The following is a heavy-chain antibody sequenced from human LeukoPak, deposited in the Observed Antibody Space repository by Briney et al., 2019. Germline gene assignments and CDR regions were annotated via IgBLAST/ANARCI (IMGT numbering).Heavy chain of an antibody. CDR3: ARMDDCGSTDCSAFDY. Sequence: SETLSLTXTVSGGSIRGYYWSWIRQPAGKGLEWLGRIYTSGSTNYNPSLKSRVTMSVDTSKNQFSLKLSSVTAADTAVYYCARMDDCGSTDCSAFDYWGQGTLVPVSS. CDR1: GGSIRGYY. J-gene: IGHJ4*02. V-gene: IGHV4-4*07. D-gene: IGHD2-2*01. CDR2: IYTSGST.